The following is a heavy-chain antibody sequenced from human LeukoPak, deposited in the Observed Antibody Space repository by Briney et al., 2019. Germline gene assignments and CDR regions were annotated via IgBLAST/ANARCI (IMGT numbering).Heavy chain of an antibody. CDR1: GGSISSRSYY. Sequence: SETLSLTCTVSGGSISSRSYYWGWIRQPPGKGLEWIGSIYYSGSTYYNPSLKSRVTISIDTSKNQFSLKLSSVTAADTAVYCCARQVGDSGYDSEYFDYWGQGTLVTVSS. CDR3: ARQVGDSGYDSEYFDY. D-gene: IGHD5-12*01. CDR2: IYYSGST. J-gene: IGHJ4*02. V-gene: IGHV4-39*01.